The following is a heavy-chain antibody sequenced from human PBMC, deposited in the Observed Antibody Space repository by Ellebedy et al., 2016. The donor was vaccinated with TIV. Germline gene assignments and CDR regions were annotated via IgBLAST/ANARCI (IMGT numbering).Heavy chain of an antibody. V-gene: IGHV1-3*01. Sequence: AASVKVSCKASGYTFTGYYMHWVRQAPGQRLEWMGWINAGNGNTKYSQKFQGRVTITRDTSESTAYMELSSLRSEDTAVYYCARFPRFLYYFDYWGQGTLVTVSS. J-gene: IGHJ4*02. CDR3: ARFPRFLYYFDY. D-gene: IGHD2-21*01. CDR2: INAGNGNT. CDR1: GYTFTGYY.